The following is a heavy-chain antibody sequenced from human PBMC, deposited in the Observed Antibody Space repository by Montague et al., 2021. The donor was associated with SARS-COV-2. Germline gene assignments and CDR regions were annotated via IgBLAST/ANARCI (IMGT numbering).Heavy chain of an antibody. CDR3: ARVPLYFEGFDS. Sequence: SETLSLTRAVLGGSLSNNYWTWVRQPPGKGLEWIGEVNQSGGTTHYTPSLKGRVKISVDRSSNQISLNLASVTAADTAVYYCARVPLYFEGFDSWGQGILVAVSS. CDR2: VNQSGGT. D-gene: IGHD3-9*01. J-gene: IGHJ4*02. V-gene: IGHV4-34*01. CDR1: GGSLSNNY.